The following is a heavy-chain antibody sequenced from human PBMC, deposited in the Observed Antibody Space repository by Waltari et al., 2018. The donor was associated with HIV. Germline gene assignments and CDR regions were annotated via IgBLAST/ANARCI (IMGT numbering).Heavy chain of an antibody. D-gene: IGHD1-20*01. Sequence: QVQVVQSGAEVKKPGASVKVSCKVSGFRFSDVSMVWVRQAPGKGLEWVGSYEPEDGEMGDEQKLQGRVSMTEDTSSDTAYMELSSLRSEDTAVYYCTTYRNWNGDYNGMDVWGQGTTVTVSS. CDR2: YEPEDGEM. V-gene: IGHV1-24*01. J-gene: IGHJ6*02. CDR3: TTYRNWNGDYNGMDV. CDR1: GFRFSDVS.